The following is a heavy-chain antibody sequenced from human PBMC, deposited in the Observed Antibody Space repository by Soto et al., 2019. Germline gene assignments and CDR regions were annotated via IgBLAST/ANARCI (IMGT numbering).Heavy chain of an antibody. J-gene: IGHJ4*02. Sequence: GGSLRLSCAASGFTFSSYAMHWVRQAPGKGLEWVAVISYDGSNKYYADSVKGRFTISRDNSKNTLYLQMNSLRAEDTAVYYCARESPYDSSGYYPLLDYWGQGTLVTVST. V-gene: IGHV3-30-3*01. CDR3: ARESPYDSSGYYPLLDY. CDR1: GFTFSSYA. D-gene: IGHD3-22*01. CDR2: ISYDGSNK.